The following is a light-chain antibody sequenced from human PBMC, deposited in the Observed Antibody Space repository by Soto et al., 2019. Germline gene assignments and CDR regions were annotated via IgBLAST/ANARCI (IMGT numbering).Light chain of an antibody. CDR2: GAS. Sequence: EIVLTQSPGTLSLSPGERATLSCRASQSVSDNHLAWYHQKPGQPPRLLIYGASNRATGIPDRFSGHGSGTDFTLTISRLEPEDFATYYCQQYGGSPFTFGPGTKVDIK. CDR1: QSVSDNH. V-gene: IGKV3-20*01. J-gene: IGKJ3*01. CDR3: QQYGGSPFT.